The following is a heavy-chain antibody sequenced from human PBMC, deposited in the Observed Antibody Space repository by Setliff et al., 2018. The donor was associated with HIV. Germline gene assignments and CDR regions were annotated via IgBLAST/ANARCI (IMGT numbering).Heavy chain of an antibody. CDR3: SCSGYDSYFDY. V-gene: IGHV3-15*01. J-gene: IGHJ4*02. CDR2: IKSKTNGGTT. D-gene: IGHD5-12*01. Sequence: GGSLRLSCTASGFTFSDAWMTWVRQAPGKGLEWVGRIKSKTNGGTTDFSAPVKGRFTISRDDSENTLYLQMNNLKAEDTAVYYCSCSGYDSYFDYWGQGTPVTVSS. CDR1: GFTFSDAW.